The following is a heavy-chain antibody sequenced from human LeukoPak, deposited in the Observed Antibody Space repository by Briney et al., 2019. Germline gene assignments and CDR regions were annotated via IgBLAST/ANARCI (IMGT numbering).Heavy chain of an antibody. CDR2: IYHSGST. CDR3: ARVGTAAISPEDV. Sequence: SETLSLTCAVSGGSISSSNWWSWVRQPPGKGLEWIGEIYHSGSTNYNPSLKSRVTISVDKSKNQFSLKLSSVTAADTAVYYCARVGTAAISPEDVWGKGTTVTVSS. J-gene: IGHJ6*04. V-gene: IGHV4-4*02. CDR1: GGSISSSNW. D-gene: IGHD2-2*01.